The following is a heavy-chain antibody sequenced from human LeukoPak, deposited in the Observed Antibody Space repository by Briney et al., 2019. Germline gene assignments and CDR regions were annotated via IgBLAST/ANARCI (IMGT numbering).Heavy chain of an antibody. CDR3: ARLRGHGYYYYYMDV. Sequence: TTSGTLSLTCAVSGGSISSSNWWSWVRQPPGKGLEWIGEINHSGSTNYNPSLKSRVTISVDTSKNQFSLKLSSVTAADTAVYYCARLRGHGYYYYYMDVWGKGTTVTISS. J-gene: IGHJ6*03. CDR1: GGSISSSNW. V-gene: IGHV4-4*02. CDR2: INHSGST.